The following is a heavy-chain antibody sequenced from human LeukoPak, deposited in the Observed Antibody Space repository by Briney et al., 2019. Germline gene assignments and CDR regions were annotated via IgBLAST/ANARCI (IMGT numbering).Heavy chain of an antibody. CDR1: GGSISSYY. V-gene: IGHV4-59*01. CDR3: AGGLIMAVAGRGEFHY. J-gene: IGHJ4*02. CDR2: IYHSGST. Sequence: SETLSLTCIVSGGSISSYYWSWIRQPPGKGLEWIGYIYHSGSTDYNPSLKSRVTIPVDTSKNQFSLKLSSVTAAGTAVYYCAGGLIMAVAGRGEFHYWGQGTLVTVSS. D-gene: IGHD6-13*01.